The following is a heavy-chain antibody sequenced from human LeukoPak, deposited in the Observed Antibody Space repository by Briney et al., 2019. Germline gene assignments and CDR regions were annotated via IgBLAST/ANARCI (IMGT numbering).Heavy chain of an antibody. CDR2: IIPIFGIA. CDR3: AQQLVPCYRTNCRGGFDP. CDR1: GGTFTSYA. Sequence: SVKVSCKASGGTFTSYAISWVRQAPGQGLEWMGRIIPIFGIANYAQKFQGRVTITADKSTSTAYMELSSLRSEDTAVYSCAQQLVPCYRTNCRGGFDPWGQGTLVTVSS. J-gene: IGHJ5*02. D-gene: IGHD6-13*01. V-gene: IGHV1-69*04.